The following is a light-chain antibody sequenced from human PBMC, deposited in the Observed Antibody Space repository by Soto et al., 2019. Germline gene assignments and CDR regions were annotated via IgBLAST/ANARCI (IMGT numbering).Light chain of an antibody. CDR3: LQYSTWPPLYT. J-gene: IGKJ2*01. Sequence: EIVMTQSPANLSVSLGERVTLSCRASQSVSSYLAWYQQKPGQAPRLLISDASTRATDIPDRFSGSGSGTDFTLTISSLQSTDLAVYYCLQYSTWPPLYTFGQGTKLEIK. V-gene: IGKV3-15*01. CDR2: DAS. CDR1: QSVSSY.